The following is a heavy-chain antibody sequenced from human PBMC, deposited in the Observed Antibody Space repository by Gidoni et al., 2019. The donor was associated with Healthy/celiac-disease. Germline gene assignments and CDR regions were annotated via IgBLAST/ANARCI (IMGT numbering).Heavy chain of an antibody. CDR3: AKDIDYDSSGFDY. CDR2: IIWNSGSI. CDR1: RFTFDDYA. V-gene: IGHV3-9*01. Sequence: EVQLVESGVGLIQHGRSLRLSCASSRFTFDDYAMHWVRQAPGKGLEWVSGIIWNSGSIGYADSVKGRFTISRDNAKNSLYLQMNSLRAEDTALYYCAKDIDYDSSGFDYWGQGTLVTVSS. J-gene: IGHJ4*02. D-gene: IGHD3-22*01.